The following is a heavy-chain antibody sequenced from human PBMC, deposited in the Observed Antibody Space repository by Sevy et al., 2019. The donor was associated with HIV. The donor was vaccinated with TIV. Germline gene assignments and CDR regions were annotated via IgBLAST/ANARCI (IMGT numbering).Heavy chain of an antibody. J-gene: IGHJ4*02. CDR1: GYTFTRYS. CDR2: INTNTGNP. V-gene: IGHV7-4-1*02. D-gene: IGHD5-18*01. CDR3: ARAEVDTGLEGFDY. Sequence: ASVKVSCKASGYTFTRYSMNWVRQAPGQGLEWMGWINTNTGNPTYAQGFTGRFVFSLDTSVSTAYLQISSLKADDTAVYYCARAEVDTGLEGFDYWGQGTLVTVSS.